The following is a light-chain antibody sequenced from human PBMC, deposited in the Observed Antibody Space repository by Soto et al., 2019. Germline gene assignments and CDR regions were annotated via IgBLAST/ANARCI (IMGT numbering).Light chain of an antibody. CDR2: EVT. CDR1: SSDVGGYDY. J-gene: IGLJ2*01. Sequence: LAQPPSASGSPGQSVTISCTGTSSDVGGYDYVSWYQQYPGKTPKLMIFEVTKRPSGVPDRFSGSKSGNTASLTVSGLQAEDEADYSCSSYTTASSLEFGGGTKVTVL. CDR3: SSYTTASSLE. V-gene: IGLV2-8*01.